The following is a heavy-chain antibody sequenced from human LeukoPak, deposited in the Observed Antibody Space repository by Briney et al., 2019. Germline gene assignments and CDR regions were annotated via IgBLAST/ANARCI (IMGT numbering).Heavy chain of an antibody. J-gene: IGHJ4*02. V-gene: IGHV3-30*02. CDR2: IPYDGNNK. CDR1: RFTFSSYG. D-gene: IGHD1-26*01. CDR3: VKDGDDSGSYLVY. Sequence: GGPLRLSCAASRFTFSSYGMHWVRQAPGKGLEWVAFIPYDGNNKYYADSVKGRFTISRDNSKNTLYLQMNSLRAEDTAVYYCVKDGDDSGSYLVYWGQGTLVTVSS.